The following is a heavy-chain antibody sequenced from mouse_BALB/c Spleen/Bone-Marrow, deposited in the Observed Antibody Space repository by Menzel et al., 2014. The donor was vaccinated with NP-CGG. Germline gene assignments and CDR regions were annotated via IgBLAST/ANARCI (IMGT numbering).Heavy chain of an antibody. CDR3: ARWLLYY. D-gene: IGHD2-12*01. V-gene: IGHV1S81*02. CDR2: INPSNGRT. Sequence: CKASGYTFTSYWMHWVKQRPGQGLEWIGGINPSNGRTNYNEKFKTKATLTVDKSSSTAYMQLSSLTSEDSAVYYCARWLLYYWGQGTSRTVPS. J-gene: IGHJ2*02. CDR1: GYTFTSYW.